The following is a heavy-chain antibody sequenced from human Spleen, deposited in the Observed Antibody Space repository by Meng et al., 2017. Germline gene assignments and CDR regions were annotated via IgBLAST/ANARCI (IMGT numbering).Heavy chain of an antibody. D-gene: IGHD6-13*01. CDR3: ARDEDISAAGKLFGDY. CDR2: IDPNNDHT. Sequence: QVQLEQSRPEVKKPGTSLTLSCQPSGYTFAAYWIHWLRQAPGHGLEWMGRIDPNNDHTQYAQNFQGRVTMTSDTSISTVYMELNGLRSDDTAVYYCARDEDISAAGKLFGDYWGQGTLVTVSS. CDR1: GYTFAAYW. J-gene: IGHJ4*02. V-gene: IGHV1-2*06.